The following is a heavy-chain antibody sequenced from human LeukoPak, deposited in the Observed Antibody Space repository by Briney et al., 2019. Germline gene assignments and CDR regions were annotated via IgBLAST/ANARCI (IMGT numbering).Heavy chain of an antibody. J-gene: IGHJ3*02. CDR2: IYSGGST. Sequence: GGSLRLSCAASGFTFSSNYMSWVRQAPGKGLEWVSVIYSGGSTYYADSVKGRFTISRDNSKNTLYLQMNSLRAEDTAVYYCAKDLTYYYDSSGYGDAFDIWGQGTMVTVSS. CDR3: AKDLTYYYDSSGYGDAFDI. CDR1: GFTFSSNY. D-gene: IGHD3-22*01. V-gene: IGHV3-53*05.